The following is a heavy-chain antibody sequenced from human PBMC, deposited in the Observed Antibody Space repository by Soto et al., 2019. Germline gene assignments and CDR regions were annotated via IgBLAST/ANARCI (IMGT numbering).Heavy chain of an antibody. CDR2: IYWDDDK. V-gene: IGHV2-5*02. D-gene: IGHD3-16*02. CDR3: SHLFFYFIWGSYRPGAPDAFDI. CDR1: GFSLSTSGVG. Sequence: SGPTLVNPTQTLTLTCTFSGFSLSTSGVGVGWIRQPPGKALEWLALIYWDDDKRYSPSLKSRLTITKDTSKNQVVLTITNMDPLDTATFYCSHLFFYFIWGSYRPGAPDAFDIWGQGTMVTVSS. J-gene: IGHJ3*02.